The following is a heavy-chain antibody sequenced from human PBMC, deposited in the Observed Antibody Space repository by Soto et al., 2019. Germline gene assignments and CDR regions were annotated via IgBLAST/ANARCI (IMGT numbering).Heavy chain of an antibody. Sequence: DVQLVESGGGLVQPGRSLRLSCAASGFTFDENAMHWVRQAPGKGLEWVSGISWSSANTGYADSVKGRFTISRDNAKNSLYLQMNSLRAEDTALYYCAKAPRYTSGWPYFDYWGQGTLVTVSS. D-gene: IGHD6-19*01. CDR1: GFTFDENA. CDR3: AKAPRYTSGWPYFDY. CDR2: ISWSSANT. J-gene: IGHJ4*02. V-gene: IGHV3-9*01.